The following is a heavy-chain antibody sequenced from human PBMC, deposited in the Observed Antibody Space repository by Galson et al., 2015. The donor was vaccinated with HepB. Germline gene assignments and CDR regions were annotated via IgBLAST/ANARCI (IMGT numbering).Heavy chain of an antibody. CDR3: ARACSSGRSVYFFYYMDV. D-gene: IGHD6-25*01. V-gene: IGHV1-18*01. Sequence: SVKASCKASGYTFANYGVSWVRQAPGQGLEWMGWISAYNGNTKYAQNLQGRVTMTTDTSTNTAYMELRSLRSDDTAVYYCARACSSGRSVYFFYYMDVWGKGTTVTVSS. CDR1: GYTFANYG. CDR2: ISAYNGNT. J-gene: IGHJ6*03.